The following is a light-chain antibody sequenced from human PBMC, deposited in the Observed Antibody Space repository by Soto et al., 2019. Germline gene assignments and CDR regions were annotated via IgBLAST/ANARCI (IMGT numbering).Light chain of an antibody. CDR3: SSYTSTSTV. V-gene: IGLV2-14*03. J-gene: IGLJ3*02. CDR2: DVS. Sequence: QSALTQPASVSGSPGQSITISCTGISSDVGGYNYVSWYQHLPGKAPKLMIYDVSNRPSGVSNRFSGSKSGNTASLTISGLQAEDEAEYYCSSYTSTSTVFGGGTKLTVL. CDR1: SSDVGGYNY.